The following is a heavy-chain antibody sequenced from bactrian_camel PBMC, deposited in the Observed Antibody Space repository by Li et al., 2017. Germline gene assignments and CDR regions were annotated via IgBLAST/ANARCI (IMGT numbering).Heavy chain of an antibody. D-gene: IGHD3*01. CDR3: AASGGQLGRWCYEFPVNWVSWLYN. V-gene: IGHV3S26*01. Sequence: HVQLVESGGDSVQAGGSLSLSCVLHGFNYPAYCKGWFRQAPGKEREGVAHIDSDGVTRYADSVKGRFTISKDNAKNTLYLEMNSLKPEDSAMYYCAASGGQLGRWCYEFPVNWVSWLYNWGQGTQVTVS. CDR2: IDSDGVT. CDR1: GFNYPAYC. J-gene: IGHJ4*01.